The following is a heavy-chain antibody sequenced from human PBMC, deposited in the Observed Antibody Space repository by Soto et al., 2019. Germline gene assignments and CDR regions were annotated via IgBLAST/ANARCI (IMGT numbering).Heavy chain of an antibody. J-gene: IGHJ4*02. CDR1: GGSFSGYY. CDR3: AGVTGTTGVYYFDY. D-gene: IGHD1-20*01. CDR2: INHSGST. Sequence: SETLSLTCAVYGGSFSGYYWSWIRQPPGKGLEWIGEINHSGSTNYNPSLKSRVTISVDTSKNQFSLKLSSVTAADTAVYYCAGVTGTTGVYYFDYWGQGTLVTVSS. V-gene: IGHV4-34*01.